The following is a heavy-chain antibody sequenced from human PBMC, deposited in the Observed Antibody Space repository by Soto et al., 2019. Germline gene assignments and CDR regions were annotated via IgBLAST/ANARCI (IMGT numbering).Heavy chain of an antibody. CDR1: GYTFTSYD. V-gene: IGHV1-8*01. CDR2: MNPNSGNT. D-gene: IGHD6-13*01. CDR3: ARASSASWYKI. Sequence: STVKVSCKAYGYTFTSYDINWVRQATGEGLEWMGWMNPNSGNTGYVQKFQGRVTMTRNTSISTAYMELSSLRSEDTAVYYCARASSASWYKIWGPVTLLTVSS. J-gene: IGHJ4*02.